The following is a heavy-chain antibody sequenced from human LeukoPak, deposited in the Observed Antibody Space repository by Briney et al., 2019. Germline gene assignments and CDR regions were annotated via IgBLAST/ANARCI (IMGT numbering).Heavy chain of an antibody. CDR1: GYTFTGYY. V-gene: IGHV1-2*02. Sequence: ASVKVSCKASGYTFTGYYMHWVRQAPGQGLEWMGWINPNSGGTNYAQKFQDRVTMTRDTSITTAYMELTRLKSDDTAVYYCTRDLTRTNWFDPWGQGTLVIVSS. CDR3: TRDLTRTNWFDP. J-gene: IGHJ5*02. CDR2: INPNSGGT.